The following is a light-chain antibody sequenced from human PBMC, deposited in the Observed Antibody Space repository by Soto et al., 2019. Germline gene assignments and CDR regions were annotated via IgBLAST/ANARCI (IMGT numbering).Light chain of an antibody. CDR3: SSYRYSTMSNVV. Sequence: QSALTQPASVSGSPGQSITISCTGTSSDVGGYNYVSWYQQHPGKAPKLIIYDVSNRPSGVSNRFSGSKSGNTASLTISGLQAEDEADYYCSSYRYSTMSNVVFGGGTKVTDL. V-gene: IGLV2-14*01. CDR2: DVS. J-gene: IGLJ2*01. CDR1: SSDVGGYNY.